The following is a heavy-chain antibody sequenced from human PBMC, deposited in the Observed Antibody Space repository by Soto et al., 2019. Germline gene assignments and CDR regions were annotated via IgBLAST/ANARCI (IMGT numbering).Heavy chain of an antibody. D-gene: IGHD3-10*01. J-gene: IGHJ4*02. V-gene: IGHV4-30-2*01. Sequence: QLQLHMSGSGLVKPSPTLSLTCTVSGASITYGAYSWSWIRQTPGKGLEWIGYINHLETTFYNPSFESRLTPSIDRTKNQFSLNLKSMSAADRAVYFCARGGGFDSFDYWGQGILVTVSS. CDR2: INHLETT. CDR1: GASITYGAYS. CDR3: ARGGGFDSFDY.